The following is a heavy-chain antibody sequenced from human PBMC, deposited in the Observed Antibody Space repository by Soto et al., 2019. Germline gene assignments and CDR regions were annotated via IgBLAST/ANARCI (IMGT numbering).Heavy chain of an antibody. CDR1: GYTFTSYD. CDR2: MNPNSGNT. J-gene: IGHJ5*02. CDR3: ARGRYSGYDYPTWFDH. V-gene: IGHV1-8*01. D-gene: IGHD5-12*01. Sequence: ASVKVSCKASGYTFTSYDINWVRQATGQGLEWMGWMNPNSGNTGYAQKFQGRVTMTRNTSISTAYMELSSLRSEDTAVYYCARGRYSGYDYPTWFDHWGQGTLVTVS.